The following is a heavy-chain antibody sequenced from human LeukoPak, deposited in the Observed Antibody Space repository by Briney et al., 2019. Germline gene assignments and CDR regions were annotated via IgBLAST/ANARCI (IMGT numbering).Heavy chain of an antibody. D-gene: IGHD4-11*01. CDR3: AKDRAWLQYWS. CDR1: GFTFRNYG. Sequence: GGSLRLSCAASGFTFRNYGMNWVRQAPGKGLEWVSGISPSGDITYYAHSVKGRFTISRDNSKNTVYLQVNSLRAEDTAVFYCAKDRAWLQYWSWGQGALVTVSS. V-gene: IGHV3-23*01. J-gene: IGHJ4*02. CDR2: ISPSGDIT.